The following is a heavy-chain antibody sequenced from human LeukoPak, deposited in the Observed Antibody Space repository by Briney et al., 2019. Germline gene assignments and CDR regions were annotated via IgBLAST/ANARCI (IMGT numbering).Heavy chain of an antibody. CDR1: GGSISSYY. V-gene: IGHV4-4*07. Sequence: SETLSLTCTVSGGSISSYYWSWIRQPAGKGLEWIGRIYTSGSTNYNPSLKSRVTMSVDTSKNQFSLKLSSVTAADTAVYYCARSLGYCTNGVCPRYFDYWGQGTVVTVSS. CDR2: IYTSGST. D-gene: IGHD2-8*01. CDR3: ARSLGYCTNGVCPRYFDY. J-gene: IGHJ4*02.